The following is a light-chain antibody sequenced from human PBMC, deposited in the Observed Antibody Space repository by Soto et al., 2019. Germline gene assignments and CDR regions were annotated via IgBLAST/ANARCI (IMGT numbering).Light chain of an antibody. CDR3: QQRSNWPPEVT. V-gene: IGKV3-11*01. CDR1: QSVSSY. Sequence: EIVLTQSPATLSLSPGERATLSCRASQSVSSYLAWYQQKPGQSPRLLIYDASNRAPGIPARFSGSGSETDSTLTINSLEPEDFVVYYCQQRSNWPPEVTFGQGTKLEIK. CDR2: DAS. J-gene: IGKJ2*01.